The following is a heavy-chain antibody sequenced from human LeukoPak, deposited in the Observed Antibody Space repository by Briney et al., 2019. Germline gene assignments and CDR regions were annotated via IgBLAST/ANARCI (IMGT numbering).Heavy chain of an antibody. J-gene: IGHJ5*02. V-gene: IGHV3-7*01. CDR1: GFTFFNYW. CDR3: ARGTSLASSWYHRNNWFDP. D-gene: IGHD6-13*01. Sequence: GGSLRLSCAASGFTFFNYWMSWVRQAPGKGLEWVANINLEGSQKYYVDSLKGRLTISRDNANNLLYLQMNSLRAEDTAVYYCARGTSLASSWYHRNNWFDPWGQGTLVTVSS. CDR2: INLEGSQK.